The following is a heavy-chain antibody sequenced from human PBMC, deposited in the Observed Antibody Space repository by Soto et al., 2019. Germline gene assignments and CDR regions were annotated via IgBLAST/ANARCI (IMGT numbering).Heavy chain of an antibody. D-gene: IGHD3-22*01. V-gene: IGHV3-48*02. CDR3: VRDRPNSIGVYFFDY. J-gene: IGHJ4*02. Sequence: HPGGSLRLSCVISGFTYSSYGMNWVRQPPGKGLEWVAYISDSGDVTHHADSLKGRFTISRDNARKSLYLQVNSLTDDDTAVYYCVRDRPNSIGVYFFDYWGQGTRVTVSS. CDR2: ISDSGDVT. CDR1: GFTYSSYG.